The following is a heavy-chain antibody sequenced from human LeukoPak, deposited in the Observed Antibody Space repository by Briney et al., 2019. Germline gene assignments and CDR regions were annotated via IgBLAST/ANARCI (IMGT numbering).Heavy chain of an antibody. CDR1: GFTFSIYG. CDR3: ARDNYDSSGYYPIDY. Sequence: GGSLRLSCAASGFTFSIYGMHWVRQAPGKGLEWVAVIWYDGSNKYYADSVKGRFTISRDNSKNTLYLQMNSLRAEDTAVYYCARDNYDSSGYYPIDYWGQGTLVTVSS. CDR2: IWYDGSNK. D-gene: IGHD3-22*01. J-gene: IGHJ4*02. V-gene: IGHV3-33*01.